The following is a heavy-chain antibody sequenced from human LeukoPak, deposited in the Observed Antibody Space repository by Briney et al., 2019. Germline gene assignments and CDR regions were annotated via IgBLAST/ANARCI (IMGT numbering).Heavy chain of an antibody. CDR1: GYTFTSYD. CDR2: MNPNSGNT. Sequence: ASVKVSCKASGYTFTSYDINWVRQAAGQGLEWMGWMNPNSGNTGYAQKFQGRVTITTDESTSTAYMELSSLRSEDTAVYYCARDIPLRYFDWFSYYMDVWGKGTTVTVSS. V-gene: IGHV1-8*01. CDR3: ARDIPLRYFDWFSYYMDV. J-gene: IGHJ6*03. D-gene: IGHD3-9*01.